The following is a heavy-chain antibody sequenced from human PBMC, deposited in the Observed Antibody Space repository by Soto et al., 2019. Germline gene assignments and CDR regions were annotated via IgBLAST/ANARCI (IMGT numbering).Heavy chain of an antibody. V-gene: IGHV3-30-3*01. CDR1: GFTFSSYA. J-gene: IGHJ4*02. CDR3: ARDRGVPAATFDY. CDR2: ISYDGSNK. Sequence: PGGSLRLSCAASGFTFSSYAMHWVRQAPGKGLEWVAVISYDGSNKYYADSVKGRFTISRDNPKNTLYLQMNSLRAEDTAVYYCARDRGVPAATFDYWGQGTLVTVSS. D-gene: IGHD2-2*01.